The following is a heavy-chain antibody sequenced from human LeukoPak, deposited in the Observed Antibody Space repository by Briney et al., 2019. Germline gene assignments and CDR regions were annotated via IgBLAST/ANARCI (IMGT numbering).Heavy chain of an antibody. J-gene: IGHJ3*02. Sequence: GRSLRLSCAASGFTFDDYAMHWVRQAPGKGLEWVSGISWNSGSIGYADSVKGRFTISRDNAKNSLYLQMNSLRAEDTASYYCAKGEGGYLDAFDIWGQGTMVTVSS. V-gene: IGHV3-9*01. CDR1: GFTFDDYA. D-gene: IGHD3-22*01. CDR3: AKGEGGYLDAFDI. CDR2: ISWNSGSI.